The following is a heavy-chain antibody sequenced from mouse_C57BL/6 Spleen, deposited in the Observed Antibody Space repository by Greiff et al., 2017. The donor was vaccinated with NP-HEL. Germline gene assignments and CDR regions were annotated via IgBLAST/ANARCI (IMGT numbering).Heavy chain of an antibody. CDR1: GFTFSSYA. CDR3: ARADYYGSSYDYFDY. V-gene: IGHV5-4*01. J-gene: IGHJ2*01. Sequence: EVQRVESGGGLVKPGGSLKLSCAASGFTFSSYAMSWVRQTPEKRLEWVATISDGGSYTYYPDNVKGRFTISRDNAKNNLYLQMSHLKSEDTAMYYCARADYYGSSYDYFDYWGQGTTLTVSS. D-gene: IGHD1-1*01. CDR2: ISDGGSYT.